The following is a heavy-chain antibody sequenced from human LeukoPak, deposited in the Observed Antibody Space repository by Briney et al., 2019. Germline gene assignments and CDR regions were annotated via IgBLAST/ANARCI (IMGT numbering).Heavy chain of an antibody. CDR1: GYTLTELS. J-gene: IGHJ4*02. CDR2: FDPEDGET. D-gene: IGHD1-1*01. CDR3: ATDSGFWETGTPRNYFDY. Sequence: ASVKVSCKVSGYTLTELSMHWVRQAPGKGLEWMGGFDPEDGETIYAQKFQGRVTMTEDTSTDTAYMELSSLRSEDTAVYYCATDSGFWETGTPRNYFDYWGQGTLVTVSS. V-gene: IGHV1-24*01.